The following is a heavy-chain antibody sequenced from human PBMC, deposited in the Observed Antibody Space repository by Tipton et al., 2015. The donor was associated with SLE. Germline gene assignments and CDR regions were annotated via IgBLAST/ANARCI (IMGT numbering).Heavy chain of an antibody. CDR1: GFSVSTYY. V-gene: IGHV3-66*01. CDR2: IYSGGNT. CDR3: ARGYSDSSPFDY. Sequence: GSLRLSCAASGFSVSTYYMSWVRQAPGQGLEWVSVIYSGGNTLYSGSVEGRFTISRDNAKNSLYLQMNSLRAEDTAIFYCARGYSDSSPFDYWGQGALVTVSS. D-gene: IGHD6-6*01. J-gene: IGHJ4*02.